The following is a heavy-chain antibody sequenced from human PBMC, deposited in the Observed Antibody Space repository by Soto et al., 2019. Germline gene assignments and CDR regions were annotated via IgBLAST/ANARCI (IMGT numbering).Heavy chain of an antibody. CDR2: IYLSDSDT. CDR3: GRFPLNCGGDCFFDL. J-gene: IGHJ4*02. CDR1: GYSLTNFW. D-gene: IGHD2-21*02. Sequence: PGESLKIACNVSGYSLTNFWIGWVRQMPGKGLECMGFIYLSDSDTTYSPSFQDQVTISADRSITTAYLQWGSLRASDTAVYYCGRFPLNCGGDCFFDLWGQGTVVTVSS. V-gene: IGHV5-51*01.